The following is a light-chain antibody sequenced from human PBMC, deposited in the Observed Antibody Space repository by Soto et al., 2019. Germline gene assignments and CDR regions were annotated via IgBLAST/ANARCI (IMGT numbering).Light chain of an antibody. Sequence: EIVLTQSPGTLSLSPGERATLSCRASQSFSSSYLAWYQQKPGQAPRLLIYGASSRATGIPDRFSGSGSGTDFPLTISRLEPEDFAVYYCQQYGSSPPITFGQGTRLE. CDR1: QSFSSSY. CDR3: QQYGSSPPIT. V-gene: IGKV3-20*01. J-gene: IGKJ5*01. CDR2: GAS.